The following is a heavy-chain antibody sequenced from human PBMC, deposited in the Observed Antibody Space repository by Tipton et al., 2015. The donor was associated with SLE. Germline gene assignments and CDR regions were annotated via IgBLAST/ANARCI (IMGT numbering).Heavy chain of an antibody. D-gene: IGHD3-22*01. J-gene: IGHJ6*02. CDR1: GGSFSGYY. V-gene: IGHV4-34*01. CDR2: INHSGST. CDR3: ARDRRIVVVITNYYYYGMDV. Sequence: TLSLTCAVYGGSFSGYYWSWIRQPPGKGLEWIGEINHSGSTNCNPSLKSRVTISVDTSKNQFSLKLSSVTAADTAVYYCARDRRIVVVITNYYYYGMDVWGQGTTVTVSS.